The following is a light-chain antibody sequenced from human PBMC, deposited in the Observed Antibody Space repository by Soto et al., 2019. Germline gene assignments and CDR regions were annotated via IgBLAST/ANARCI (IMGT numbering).Light chain of an antibody. J-gene: IGKJ4*01. CDR3: QQYNNWLALT. CDR2: GAS. Sequence: EIVMTQSPATLSVSPGERATLSCRASQSVSSNLAWYQQKPGQAPRLLIYGASTRATGIPARFSGSGSGTDLTLTISSLQSEDFAVYYCQQYNNWLALTFGGGTKVEIK. CDR1: QSVSSN. V-gene: IGKV3-15*01.